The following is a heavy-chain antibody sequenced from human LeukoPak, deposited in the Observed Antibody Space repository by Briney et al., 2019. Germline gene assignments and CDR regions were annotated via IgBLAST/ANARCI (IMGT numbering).Heavy chain of an antibody. CDR3: ASPANAFDI. Sequence: SETLSLTCAVSGYSISSGYYWGWIRPPPGKGLEWIGSIYHSGSTYYNPSLKRRVTISVDTSKNQFSLKLSSVTAADTAVYYCASPANAFDIWGQGTMVTVSS. CDR1: GYSISSGYY. V-gene: IGHV4-38-2*01. CDR2: IYHSGST. J-gene: IGHJ3*02.